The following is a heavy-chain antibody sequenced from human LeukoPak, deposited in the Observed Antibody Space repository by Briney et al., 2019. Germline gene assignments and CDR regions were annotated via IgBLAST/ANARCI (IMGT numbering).Heavy chain of an antibody. CDR2: ISWNSGII. V-gene: IGHV3-9*01. CDR1: GFTFDDYG. D-gene: IGHD6-6*01. J-gene: IGHJ4*02. CDR3: AKALEYSSSSSFDY. Sequence: GGSLRLSCAASGFTFDDYGMHWVRQAPGKGLEWVSGISWNSGIIDYADSVKGRFTISRDNAKNSLYLQMYSLRAEDTALYYCAKALEYSSSSSFDYWGQGTLVTVSS.